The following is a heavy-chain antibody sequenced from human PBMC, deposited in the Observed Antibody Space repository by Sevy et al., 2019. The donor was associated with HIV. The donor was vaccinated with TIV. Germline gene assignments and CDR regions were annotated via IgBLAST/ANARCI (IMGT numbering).Heavy chain of an antibody. CDR3: ARDRRTLNYHASSGYNYYFDS. J-gene: IGHJ4*02. CDR2: ISSDSAYM. Sequence: GESLKISCAASGFTFSSYNMNWVRQAPGKGLEWISSISSDSAYMYDADSVKGRFTISRDNAKNSLDLQMNGLRAEDTAVYFCARDRRTLNYHASSGYNYYFDSRGQGTLVTVSS. D-gene: IGHD3-22*01. V-gene: IGHV3-21*01. CDR1: GFTFSSYN.